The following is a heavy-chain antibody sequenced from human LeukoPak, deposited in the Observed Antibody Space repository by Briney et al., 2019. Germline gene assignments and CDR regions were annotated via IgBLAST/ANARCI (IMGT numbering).Heavy chain of an antibody. V-gene: IGHV3-30*04. Sequence: GGSLRLSCAASGFTFSSYAMHWVRQAPGKGLEWVAVISYDGSNKYYADSVKGRFTISRDNSKNTLYLQMNSLRAEDTAVYYCATDIVVVVAATPHTVIRVNDYWGQGTLVTVSS. CDR1: GFTFSSYA. CDR3: ATDIVVVVAATPHTVIRVNDY. D-gene: IGHD2-15*01. CDR2: ISYDGSNK. J-gene: IGHJ4*02.